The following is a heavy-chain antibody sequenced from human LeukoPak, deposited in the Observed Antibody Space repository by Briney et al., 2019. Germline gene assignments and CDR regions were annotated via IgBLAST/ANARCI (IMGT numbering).Heavy chain of an antibody. D-gene: IGHD2-15*01. Sequence: ASVKVSCKASDYNFIAYYIHWVRQAPGQGLQWMGLVNPTSGGTEYAQRFQGRVAMTRDTSSGTAYMDLSRLSSDDSAVYYCAKGGGYYHYMDVWGNGTPITVSS. CDR2: VNPTSGGT. CDR1: DYNFIAYY. V-gene: IGHV1-2*02. J-gene: IGHJ6*03. CDR3: AKGGGYYHYMDV.